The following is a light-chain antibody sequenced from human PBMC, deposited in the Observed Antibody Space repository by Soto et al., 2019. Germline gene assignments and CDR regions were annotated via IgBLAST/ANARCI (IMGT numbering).Light chain of an antibody. CDR2: AAS. J-gene: IGKJ4*01. CDR3: QQLNSYPFT. V-gene: IGKV1-9*01. Sequence: IQLTQSPSSLSASVGDRVTITYRASQGISSYLAWYQQKPGKAPKLLIYAASTLQSGVPSRFSGSGSGTDFTLTISSLQPEAFANYYGQQLNSYPFTFGGGTKVEIK. CDR1: QGISSY.